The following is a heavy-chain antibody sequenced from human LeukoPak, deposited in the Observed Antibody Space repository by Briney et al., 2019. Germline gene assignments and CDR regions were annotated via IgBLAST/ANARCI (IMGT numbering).Heavy chain of an antibody. CDR1: GFTVSSNY. D-gene: IGHD4-17*01. J-gene: IGHJ4*02. V-gene: IGHV3-53*01. CDR3: ATTLYGDYGMYYFDY. Sequence: GGSLRLSCAASGFTVSSNYMSWVRQAPGKGLEWVSVIHSGGSTYYADSVKGRFTISRDNSKNTLYLQMNSLRAEDTAVYYCATTLYGDYGMYYFDYWGQGTLVTVSS. CDR2: IHSGGST.